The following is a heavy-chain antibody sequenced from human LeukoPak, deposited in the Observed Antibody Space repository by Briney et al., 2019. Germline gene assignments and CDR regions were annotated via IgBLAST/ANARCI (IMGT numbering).Heavy chain of an antibody. Sequence: ASVKVSSKASGYTFTSYDINWVRQATGQGLEWMGWMNPNSGNTGYAQKFQGRVTITRNTSISTAYMELSSLRSEDTAVYYCARFNQLSDAFDIWGQGTMVTVSS. CDR2: MNPNSGNT. CDR3: ARFNQLSDAFDI. J-gene: IGHJ3*02. D-gene: IGHD2-2*01. V-gene: IGHV1-8*03. CDR1: GYTFTSYD.